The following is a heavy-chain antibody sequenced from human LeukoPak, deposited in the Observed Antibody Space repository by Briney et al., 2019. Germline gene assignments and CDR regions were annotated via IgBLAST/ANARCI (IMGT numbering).Heavy chain of an antibody. J-gene: IGHJ4*02. V-gene: IGHV3-21*01. D-gene: IGHD6-25*01. CDR2: ISSSSSYI. CDR1: GFTFSSYA. Sequence: GGSLRLSCAASGFTFSSYAMSWVRQAPGKGLEWVSAISSSSSYIYYADSVKGRFTISRDNAKNSLYLQMNSLRAEDAAVYYCARISGSPPDYWGQGTLVTVSS. CDR3: ARISGSPPDY.